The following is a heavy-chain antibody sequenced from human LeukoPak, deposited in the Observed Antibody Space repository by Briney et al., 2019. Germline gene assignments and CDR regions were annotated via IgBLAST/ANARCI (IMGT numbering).Heavy chain of an antibody. CDR1: EFSVGSNY. V-gene: IGHV3-66*01. J-gene: IGHJ4*02. CDR2: IYSGGST. Sequence: GGSLRLSCAASEFSVGSNYMTWVRQAPGKGLEWVSLIYSGGSTYYADSVKGRFTISRDNAKNSLYLQMNSLRAEDTAVYYCARPYGDYAHGFDYWGQGTLVTVSS. D-gene: IGHD4-17*01. CDR3: ARPYGDYAHGFDY.